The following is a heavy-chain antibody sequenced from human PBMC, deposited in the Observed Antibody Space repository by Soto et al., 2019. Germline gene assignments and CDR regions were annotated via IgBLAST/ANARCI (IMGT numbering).Heavy chain of an antibody. Sequence: GGSLRLSCAASGFTFSSYWMHWVRQAPGKGLVWVSRINSDGSSTSYADSVKGRFTISRDNAKNTLYLQMNSLRAEDTAVYYCARDPQRNWNDWDFDYWGQGTLVTVSS. D-gene: IGHD1-1*01. V-gene: IGHV3-74*01. CDR1: GFTFSSYW. J-gene: IGHJ4*02. CDR2: INSDGSST. CDR3: ARDPQRNWNDWDFDY.